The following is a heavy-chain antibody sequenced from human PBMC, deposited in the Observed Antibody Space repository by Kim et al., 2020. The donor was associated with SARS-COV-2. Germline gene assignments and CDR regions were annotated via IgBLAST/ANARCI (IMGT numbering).Heavy chain of an antibody. Sequence: GGSLRLSCTASGFTFSRFWMTWVRQAPGKGLEWVANIKQDGSEKYYVDSVEGRFTISRDNGYTALYLQMNGLRADDTAVYYCARGRVIHLPEGYYLDSWGQGTLVPVSS. CDR1: GFTFSRFW. J-gene: IGHJ4*02. CDR2: IKQDGSEK. D-gene: IGHD5-18*01. V-gene: IGHV3-7*05. CDR3: ARGRVIHLPEGYYLDS.